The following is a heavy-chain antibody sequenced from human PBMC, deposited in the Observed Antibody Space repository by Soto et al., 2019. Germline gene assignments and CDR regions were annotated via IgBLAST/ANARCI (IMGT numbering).Heavy chain of an antibody. J-gene: IGHJ4*02. CDR2: ISPHNGNT. CDR3: ARGRYGDY. V-gene: IGHV1-18*01. D-gene: IGHD1-1*01. Sequence: APGQGLEWMGWISPHNGNTDYAQKLQGRVTVTRDTSTSTAYMELRSLRSDDTAVYYCARGRYGDYWGQGALVTVSS.